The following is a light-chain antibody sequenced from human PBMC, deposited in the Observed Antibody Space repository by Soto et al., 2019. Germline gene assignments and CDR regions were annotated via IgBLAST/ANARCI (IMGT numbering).Light chain of an antibody. CDR1: QGISSY. CDR2: AAS. Sequence: IQLTQSPSSLSASVGDRVTITCRASQGISSYLAWYQQKPGKAPKLLIYAASTLQSGVPSRFSGSGSGTDFTLTISSLQPEDFATYNCQQLNSYPFTCGPGTKVDIK. J-gene: IGKJ3*01. V-gene: IGKV1-9*01. CDR3: QQLNSYPFT.